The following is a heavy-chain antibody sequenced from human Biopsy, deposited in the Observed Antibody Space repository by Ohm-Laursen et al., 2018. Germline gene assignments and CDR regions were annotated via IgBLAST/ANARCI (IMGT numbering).Heavy chain of an antibody. CDR1: GGTFSDYA. D-gene: IGHD3-22*01. V-gene: IGHV1-69*06. J-gene: IGHJ4*02. Sequence: ESSVKVSCKTSGGTFSDYAISWLRQAPGQGLEWMGGIIPLFGTTNYAQKFQGRVTITADKSTGTAYMDLSSLRSEYTAVYYCARDTKWLASGPIEYWGQGALVTVSS. CDR2: IIPLFGTT. CDR3: ARDTKWLASGPIEY.